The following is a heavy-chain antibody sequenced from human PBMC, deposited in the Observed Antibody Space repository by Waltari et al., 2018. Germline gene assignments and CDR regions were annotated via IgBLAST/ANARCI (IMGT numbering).Heavy chain of an antibody. V-gene: IGHV4-34*01. D-gene: IGHD6-19*01. J-gene: IGHJ4*02. Sequence: QVQLQQWGAGLLKPSETLSLTCAVYGEPFSGYYWTWIRQPPGKGLEWIGEINHRGSTTYSPALKSRVTMSVDTSKNQFSLMLSSVTAADTAVYYCAGQWLGQSGIDSWGQGTLVTVSS. CDR1: GEPFSGYY. CDR2: INHRGST. CDR3: AGQWLGQSGIDS.